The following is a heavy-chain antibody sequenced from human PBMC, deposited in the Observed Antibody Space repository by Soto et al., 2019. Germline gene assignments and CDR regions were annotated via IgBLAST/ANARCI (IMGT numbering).Heavy chain of an antibody. Sequence: ASVKVSCKASGYTFTDYYMHWVRQAPGQGLEWMGWIKPNSGGTRYAQNFQGRVTMTCDTSISTAYMELSSLRSDDTAVFYCARGSSTSGSKLPNEPWGQRNLVTVSS. V-gene: IGHV1-2*02. CDR3: ARGSSTSGSKLPNEP. J-gene: IGHJ5*02. D-gene: IGHD3-10*01. CDR2: IKPNSGGT. CDR1: GYTFTDYY.